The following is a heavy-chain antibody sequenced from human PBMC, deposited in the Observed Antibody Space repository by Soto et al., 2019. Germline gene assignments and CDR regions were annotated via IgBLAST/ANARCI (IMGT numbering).Heavy chain of an antibody. CDR2: IYYSGST. D-gene: IGHD4-17*01. J-gene: IGHJ3*02. CDR3: ARRYGGAFDI. V-gene: IGHV4-59*08. CDR1: GGSISSYY. Sequence: QVQLQESGPGLVKPSETLSLTCTVSGGSISSYYWNWIRQPPGKGLEWIGYIYYSGSTNYNPSLKSRVTISVDTSKNQVSLKLSSVTAADTAVYYCARRYGGAFDIWGQGTMVTVSS.